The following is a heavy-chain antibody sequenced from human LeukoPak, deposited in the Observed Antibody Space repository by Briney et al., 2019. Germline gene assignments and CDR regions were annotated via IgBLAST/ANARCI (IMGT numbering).Heavy chain of an antibody. CDR2: INIDSITV. CDR1: GFPLSSYS. CDR3: STAKFDN. Sequence: SGGSLRLSCAASGFPLSSYSINWVRQAPGKGLEWVSYINIDSITVNYADSVKSRLTISTDNVKNPLYLQMNSLRAEDTAVYYCSTAKFDNWGQGTLVTVSS. V-gene: IGHV3-48*01. J-gene: IGHJ4*02.